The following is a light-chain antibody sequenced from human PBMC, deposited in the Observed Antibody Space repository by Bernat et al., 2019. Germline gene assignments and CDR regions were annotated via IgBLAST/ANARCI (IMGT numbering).Light chain of an antibody. V-gene: IGKV3-20*01. CDR1: QSVTSSY. CDR2: GAS. Sequence: EIVLTQSPGTLSLSLGERATLSCRASQSVTSSYLAWYQQKPGQAPRFLIFGASSRAAGIPDRFSGSGSGTDFTLTISRLEPEDFAVYYCQHYSSSPLTFGGGTKVEIK. CDR3: QHYSSSPLT. J-gene: IGKJ4*01.